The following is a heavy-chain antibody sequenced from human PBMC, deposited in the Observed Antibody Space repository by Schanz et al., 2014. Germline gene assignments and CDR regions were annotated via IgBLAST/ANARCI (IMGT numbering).Heavy chain of an antibody. CDR3: ARGGGPEDVFDI. V-gene: IGHV1-69*04. CDR1: GGTFSSDT. D-gene: IGHD5-12*01. J-gene: IGHJ3*02. Sequence: QVQVVQSGAEVKKPGASVKVSCKASGGTFSSDTFSWVRQAPGQGLEWMGRIIPIHGIVNYAQRFQDRVRITADKSTSTAYMELSSLRSDDTAVYYCARGGGPEDVFDIWGQGTILTVSS. CDR2: IIPIHGIV.